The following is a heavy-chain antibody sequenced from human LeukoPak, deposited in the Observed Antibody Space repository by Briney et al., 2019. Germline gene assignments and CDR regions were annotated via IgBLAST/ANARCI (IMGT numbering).Heavy chain of an antibody. Sequence: PSETLSLTCTVSGGSISRYYWSWIRQPPGKGLEWIGYIYYSGSTNYNPSLKSRVTISVDTSKNQFSLKLSSVTAADTAVYYCARAHYSNWFDPWGQGTLVTVSS. J-gene: IGHJ5*02. CDR3: ARAHYSNWFDP. CDR2: IYYSGST. V-gene: IGHV4-59*01. D-gene: IGHD3-10*01. CDR1: GGSISRYY.